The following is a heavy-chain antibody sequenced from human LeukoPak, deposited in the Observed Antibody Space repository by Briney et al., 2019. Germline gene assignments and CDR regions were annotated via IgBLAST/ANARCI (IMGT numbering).Heavy chain of an antibody. CDR1: GFTFSSYG. CDR2: ISYDGSNK. J-gene: IGHJ4*02. D-gene: IGHD6-6*01. CDR3: ATFEYSSYQSFDY. V-gene: IGHV3-30*03. Sequence: GGSLRLSCAASGFTFSSYGMHWVRQAPGEGLEWVAVISYDGSNKYYADSVKGRFTISRDNSKNTLYLQMNSLRAEDTAVYYCATFEYSSYQSFDYWGQGTLVTVSS.